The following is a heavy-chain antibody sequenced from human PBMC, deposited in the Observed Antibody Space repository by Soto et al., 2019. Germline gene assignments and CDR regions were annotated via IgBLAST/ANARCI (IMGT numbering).Heavy chain of an antibody. Sequence: EVQLLESGGGLVQPGGSLRLSCAASGFTFSSYAMSWVRRAPGKGLEWVSAISGSGGSTYYADSVKGRFTISRDNSKNTLYLQMNSLRAEDTAVYYCAEMATSPLYYFDYWGQGTLVTVSS. CDR1: GFTFSSYA. D-gene: IGHD5-12*01. CDR3: AEMATSPLYYFDY. CDR2: ISGSGGST. J-gene: IGHJ4*02. V-gene: IGHV3-23*01.